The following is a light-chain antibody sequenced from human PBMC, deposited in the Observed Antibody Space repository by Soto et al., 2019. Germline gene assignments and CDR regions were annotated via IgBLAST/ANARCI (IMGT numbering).Light chain of an antibody. CDR3: QQYGKLPIT. J-gene: IGKJ5*01. CDR2: GAS. V-gene: IGKV3-15*01. CDR1: QSVSSD. Sequence: IVVSQSPATLSVSKGERATLSCRASQSVSSDLAWYQQKPGQAPRLLMFGASTRATGIPDRFSGSGSGTDFTLTISSLEPEDFAVYYCQQYGKLPITFGQGTRLEIK.